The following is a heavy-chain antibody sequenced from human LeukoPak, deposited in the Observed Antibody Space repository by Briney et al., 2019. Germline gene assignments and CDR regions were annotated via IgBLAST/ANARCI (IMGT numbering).Heavy chain of an antibody. CDR3: ATTFRYYYYMDV. Sequence: GGSLRLSCAASGFTFSSNWMSWVRQAPGKGLEWVANIRQDESEKYYVDSVKGRFTISRDNAKKSLYLQMDSLRVEDTAVYYCATTFRYYYYMDVWGKGTMVTVSS. CDR2: IRQDESEK. V-gene: IGHV3-7*01. J-gene: IGHJ6*03. CDR1: GFTFSSNW.